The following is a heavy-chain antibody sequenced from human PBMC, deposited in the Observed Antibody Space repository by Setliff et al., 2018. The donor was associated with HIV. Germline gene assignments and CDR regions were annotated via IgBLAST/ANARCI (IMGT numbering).Heavy chain of an antibody. Sequence: ASVKVSCKASGGTFSSFTINWVRQAPGQGLEWVGWVSAWDGRTDYSQKVQGRVTMTTDASTSTAYMELRSLTSDDTAVYYCARGGHCTAGVCYHYEYWGQGTQGTSPQ. CDR2: VSAWDGRT. CDR3: ARGGHCTAGVCYHYEY. D-gene: IGHD2-8*02. V-gene: IGHV1-18*01. CDR1: GGTFSSFT. J-gene: IGHJ4*02.